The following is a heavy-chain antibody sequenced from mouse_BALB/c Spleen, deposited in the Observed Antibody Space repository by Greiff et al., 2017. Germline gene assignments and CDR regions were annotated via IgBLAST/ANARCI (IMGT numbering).Heavy chain of an antibody. Sequence: EVKLQESGPGLVKPSQSLSLTCSVTGYSITSGYYWNWIRQFPGNKLEWMGYISYDGSNNYNPSLKNRISITRDTSKNQFFLKLNSVTTEDTATYYCARSPYYGSSGSFDYWGQGTTLTVSS. CDR1: GYSITSGYY. V-gene: IGHV3-6*02. CDR2: ISYDGSN. D-gene: IGHD1-1*01. J-gene: IGHJ2*01. CDR3: ARSPYYGSSGSFDY.